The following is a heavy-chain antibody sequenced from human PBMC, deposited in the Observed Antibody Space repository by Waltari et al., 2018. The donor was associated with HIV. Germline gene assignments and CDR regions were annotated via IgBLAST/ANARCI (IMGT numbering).Heavy chain of an antibody. J-gene: IGHJ5*02. D-gene: IGHD4-17*01. CDR1: GGPVPSSTYY. Sequence: LQLQESGPGLVKPSETLSLTCTVSGGPVPSSTYYWGWIRQAPGRGLAWIGAISYSGSAYYNPSLESRVTISLDTSKNQFSLKLQSVTAADTAVYYCAGAPNGDFSWLDPWGQGTLVTVSS. CDR2: ISYSGSA. V-gene: IGHV4-39*07. CDR3: AGAPNGDFSWLDP.